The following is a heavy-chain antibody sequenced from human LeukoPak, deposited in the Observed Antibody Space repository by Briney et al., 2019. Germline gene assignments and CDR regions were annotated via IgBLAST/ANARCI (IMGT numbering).Heavy chain of an antibody. CDR2: IYTSAST. V-gene: IGHV4-4*07. J-gene: IGHJ4*02. D-gene: IGHD6-6*01. Sequence: SETLSLTCTVSGGSISSYYWSWIRQPAGKGLEWIGRIYTSASTNYNPSLKSRVTMSVDTSKNQFSLKLSSVTAADTAVYYCASGIEYSSSHYWGQGTLVTVSS. CDR1: GGSISSYY. CDR3: ASGIEYSSSHY.